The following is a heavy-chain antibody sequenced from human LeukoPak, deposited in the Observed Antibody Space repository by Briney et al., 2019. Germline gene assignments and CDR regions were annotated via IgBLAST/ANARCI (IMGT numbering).Heavy chain of an antibody. CDR2: ISYDGSNK. D-gene: IGHD6-19*01. CDR1: GFTFSSYT. Sequence: GGSLRLSCAASGFTFSSYTMHWVRQAPGKGLEWVAFISYDGSNKYYADSVKGRFTISRDNSKNTLYLQMNSLRSEDTAVYYCARDLIAVAGSDAFDIWGQGTMVTVSS. J-gene: IGHJ3*02. V-gene: IGHV3-30*04. CDR3: ARDLIAVAGSDAFDI.